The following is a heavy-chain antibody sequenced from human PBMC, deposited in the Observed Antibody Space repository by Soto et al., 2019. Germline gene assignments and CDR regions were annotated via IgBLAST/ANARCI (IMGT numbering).Heavy chain of an antibody. Sequence: SETLSLTCTVSGGSVSSGSYYWSWIRQPPGKGLEWIGYIYYSGSTYYNPSLKSRVTISVDTSKNQFSLKLSSVTAADTAVYYCARYYYDSSGYYYLVDWGQGTLVTVSS. CDR2: IYYSGST. D-gene: IGHD3-22*01. V-gene: IGHV4-30-4*08. CDR1: GGSVSSGSYY. J-gene: IGHJ4*02. CDR3: ARYYYDSSGYYYLVD.